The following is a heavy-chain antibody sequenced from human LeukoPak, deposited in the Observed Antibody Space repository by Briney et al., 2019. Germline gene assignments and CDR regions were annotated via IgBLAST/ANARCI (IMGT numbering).Heavy chain of an antibody. D-gene: IGHD2-15*01. CDR3: AKGYCSGSCYNGLDY. CDR2: IRFDGTNK. J-gene: IGHJ4*02. V-gene: IGHV3-30*02. CDR1: GFTFSTYG. Sequence: GGSLRLXCAASGFTFSTYGMQWVRQAPGKGLESVAFIRFDGTNKYYADSVKGRFAISRDSSKNTLYLQMNSLRAEDTAVYYCAKGYCSGSCYNGLDYWGQGTLVTVSS.